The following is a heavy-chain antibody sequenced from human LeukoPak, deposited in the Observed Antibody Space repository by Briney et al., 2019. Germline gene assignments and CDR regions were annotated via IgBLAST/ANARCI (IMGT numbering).Heavy chain of an antibody. CDR1: GGSFSGYY. CDR2: INHSGST. J-gene: IGHJ5*02. D-gene: IGHD2-2*01. CDR3: AIHIVVVPAAKKKNWFDP. V-gene: IGHV4-34*01. Sequence: SETLSLTCAVYGGSFSGYYWSWNRQPPGKGLEWMGEINHSGSTNYNPSLKGRVTISVDTSKNQFSLKLSSVTAADTAVYYCAIHIVVVPAAKKKNWFDPWGQGTLVTVSS.